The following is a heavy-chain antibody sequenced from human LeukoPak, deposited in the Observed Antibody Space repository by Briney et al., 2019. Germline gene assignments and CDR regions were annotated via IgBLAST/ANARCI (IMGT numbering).Heavy chain of an antibody. Sequence: SETLSLTCTVSGYSISSGYYWGWIRQPPGKGLEWIGSIYYTGSTFYNPSLKSRVTISVDTSKNQFSMKLSSVTAADAAVYFCAREWTTWGAFDIWGQGTMVTVSS. CDR3: AREWTTWGAFDI. V-gene: IGHV4-38-2*02. CDR1: GYSISSGYY. J-gene: IGHJ3*02. CDR2: IYYTGST. D-gene: IGHD2/OR15-2a*01.